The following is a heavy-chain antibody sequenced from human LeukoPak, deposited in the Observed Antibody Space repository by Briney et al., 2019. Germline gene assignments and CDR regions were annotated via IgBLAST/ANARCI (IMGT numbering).Heavy chain of an antibody. D-gene: IGHD2-8*01. J-gene: IGHJ3*02. Sequence: SETLSLTCTVSGGSISSYYWSWIRQPPGKGLEWIGYIYYSGSTNYNPSLKSRVTISVDTSKNQFSLKLSSVTAADTAVYYCARHLYFPNAFDIWGQGTMVTVSS. CDR1: GGSISSYY. CDR2: IYYSGST. V-gene: IGHV4-59*08. CDR3: ARHLYFPNAFDI.